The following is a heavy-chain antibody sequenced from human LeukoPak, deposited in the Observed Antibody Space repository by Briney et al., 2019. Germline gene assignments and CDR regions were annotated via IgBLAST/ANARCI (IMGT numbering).Heavy chain of an antibody. CDR2: ISAYNGNT. CDR3: ARDGEGVDGYNLIAYYYGMDV. J-gene: IGHJ6*02. CDR1: GYTFTSYG. V-gene: IGHV1-18*01. D-gene: IGHD5-24*01. Sequence: ASVKVSCKASGYTFTSYGIIWVRQAPGQGLEWMGWISAYNGNTNYAQKLQGRVTMTTDTSTSTAYMELRSLRSDDTAVYYCARDGEGVDGYNLIAYYYGMDVWGQGATVAVSS.